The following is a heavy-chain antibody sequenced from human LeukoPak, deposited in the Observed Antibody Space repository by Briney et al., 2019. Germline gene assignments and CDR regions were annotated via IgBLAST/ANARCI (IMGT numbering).Heavy chain of an antibody. Sequence: GGSLRLSCAASGFTFSNAWMSWVRQAPGKGLEWVGRIKSKTDGGTTEYAAPVKGRFTISRDDSKNTLYLQMNSLKTEDTAVYYCTTVSDYDYVWGSYRPEAWGQGTLVTVSS. J-gene: IGHJ5*02. CDR3: TTVSDYDYVWGSYRPEA. V-gene: IGHV3-15*01. CDR2: IKSKTDGGTT. CDR1: GFTFSNAW. D-gene: IGHD3-16*02.